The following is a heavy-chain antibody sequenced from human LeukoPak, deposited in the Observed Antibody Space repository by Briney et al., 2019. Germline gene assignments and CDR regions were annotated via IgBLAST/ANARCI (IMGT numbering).Heavy chain of an antibody. CDR1: GFTFSSYA. V-gene: IGHV3-30-3*01. Sequence: GRPLRLSCAASGFTFSSYAMHWVREAPGQGLEWGAVISYDGSNKYYADSVKGRFTIYRDDYKTTLYLQMNSLRAEDTAVYYCARSKPSPIVVVPAATYYYGMDVWGQGTTVTVSS. CDR2: ISYDGSNK. D-gene: IGHD2-2*01. J-gene: IGHJ6*02. CDR3: ARSKPSPIVVVPAATYYYGMDV.